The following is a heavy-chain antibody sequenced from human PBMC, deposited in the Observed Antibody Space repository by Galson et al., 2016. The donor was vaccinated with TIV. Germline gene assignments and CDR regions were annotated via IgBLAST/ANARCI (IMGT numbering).Heavy chain of an antibody. Sequence: SLRLSCAASGFTFRSYGLHWVRQAPGKGLEWVALISSDRTNEYYADSVKGRFTISRDNSKHTVYLQMNSLRVEDTAMYFCARDRDGYATGDYWGQGTLVTASS. J-gene: IGHJ4*02. CDR3: ARDRDGYATGDY. CDR1: GFTFRSYG. D-gene: IGHD5-24*01. V-gene: IGHV3-33*01. CDR2: ISSDRTNE.